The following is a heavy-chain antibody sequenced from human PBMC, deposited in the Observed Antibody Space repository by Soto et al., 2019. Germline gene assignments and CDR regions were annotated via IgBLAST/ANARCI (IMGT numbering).Heavy chain of an antibody. D-gene: IGHD3-16*01. V-gene: IGHV3-48*01. J-gene: IGHJ3*02. CDR2: ISSSSSTI. CDR3: ERDQWDYIWWSYPRVAFDI. Sequence: EVQLVESGGGLVQPGGSLRLSCAASGFTFSSYSMNWVRQAPGKGLEWVSYISSSSSTIYYADSVKGRFTISRDNAKNSLYLQMNSLRAEDTAVYYCERDQWDYIWWSYPRVAFDIWGQGTMVTVSS. CDR1: GFTFSSYS.